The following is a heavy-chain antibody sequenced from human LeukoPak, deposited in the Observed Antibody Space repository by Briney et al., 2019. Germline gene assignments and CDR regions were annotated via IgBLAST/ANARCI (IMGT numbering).Heavy chain of an antibody. Sequence: GGSLRHSCAASGFIFSRSWMTWVRQAPGKGLEWVAHIKEDGTEEYYVDSVKGRFTISRDNAKNSLPLQTHSLRAGVTAVYYCARWNNDCEFDYWGQGTLVSVSS. V-gene: IGHV3-7*05. D-gene: IGHD1/OR15-1a*01. CDR1: GFIFSRSW. J-gene: IGHJ4*02. CDR3: ARWNNDCEFDY. CDR2: IKEDGTEE.